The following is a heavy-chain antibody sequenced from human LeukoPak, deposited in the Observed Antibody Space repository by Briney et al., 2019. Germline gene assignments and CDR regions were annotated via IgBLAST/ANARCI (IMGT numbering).Heavy chain of an antibody. Sequence: SETLSLTCTVSGYSISSGYYWGWIRQPPGKGLEWIGSIYHSGSTYYNPSLKSRVTISVDTSKNQFSLKLSSVTAADTAVYYCARLDILTGLDYWGQGTLVTVSS. V-gene: IGHV4-38-2*02. J-gene: IGHJ4*02. CDR2: IYHSGST. D-gene: IGHD3-9*01. CDR1: GYSISSGYY. CDR3: ARLDILTGLDY.